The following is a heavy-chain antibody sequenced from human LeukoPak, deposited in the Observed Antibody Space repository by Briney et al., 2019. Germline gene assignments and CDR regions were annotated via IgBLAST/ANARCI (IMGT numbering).Heavy chain of an antibody. V-gene: IGHV3-30-3*01. CDR2: ISYDGSNK. J-gene: IGHJ3*02. D-gene: IGHD4-23*01. Sequence: GGSLRLSCAASGFTFSSYAMHWVRQAPGKGLEWVAVISYDGSNKYYADSVKGRFTISRDNSKNTLYLQMNSLRAGDTAVYYCATTVVTRNAFDIWGQGTMVTVSS. CDR1: GFTFSSYA. CDR3: ATTVVTRNAFDI.